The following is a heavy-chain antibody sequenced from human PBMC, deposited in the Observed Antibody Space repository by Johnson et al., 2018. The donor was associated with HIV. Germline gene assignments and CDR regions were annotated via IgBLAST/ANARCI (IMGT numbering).Heavy chain of an antibody. V-gene: IGHV3-30*04. Sequence: QVQLVESGGGLVKPGGSLRLSCAASGFTFSSYAMHWVRQAPGKGLEWVAVISYDGTNKYYADSVKGRFTISRENSRSTLYLQMNSLRVEDTAVYYCARGKGAAVGLDAFDIWGQGIRVTVSS. CDR3: ARGKGAAVGLDAFDI. CDR2: ISYDGTNK. D-gene: IGHD6-13*01. J-gene: IGHJ3*02. CDR1: GFTFSSYA.